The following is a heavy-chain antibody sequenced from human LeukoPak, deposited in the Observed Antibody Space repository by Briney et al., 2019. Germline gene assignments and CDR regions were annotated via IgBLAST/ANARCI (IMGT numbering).Heavy chain of an antibody. V-gene: IGHV1-2*02. CDR1: GYTFTGYY. J-gene: IGHJ4*02. Sequence: GASVKVSCKASGYTFTGYYMHWVRQAPGQGHEWMGWINPNSGGTNYAQKFQGRVTMTRDTSISTAYMELSRLRSDDTAVYYCARDAGGVVVAATYFDYWGQGTLVTVSS. CDR3: ARDAGGVVVAATYFDY. D-gene: IGHD2-15*01. CDR2: INPNSGGT.